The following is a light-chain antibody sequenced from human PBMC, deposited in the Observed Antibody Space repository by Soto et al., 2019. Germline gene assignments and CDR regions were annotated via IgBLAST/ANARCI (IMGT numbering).Light chain of an antibody. CDR1: QASRNG. CDR3: QQTYTIPWT. J-gene: IGKJ1*01. Sequence: DIQMTHSPSSLSASVGDRVTISCRASQASRNGLAWDQHRPGKAPKLLSYSATVLQSGGPSRFSGSGSGTDFTLTISRLQPEDSATYYCQQTYTIPWTFGQGTKVDIK. V-gene: IGKV1-39*01. CDR2: SAT.